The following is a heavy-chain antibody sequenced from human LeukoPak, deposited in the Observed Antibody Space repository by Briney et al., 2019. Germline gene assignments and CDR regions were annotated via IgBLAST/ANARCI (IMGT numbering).Heavy chain of an antibody. J-gene: IGHJ6*02. V-gene: IGHV1-18*01. CDR3: ARALPLAVAGNYYYGMDV. D-gene: IGHD6-19*01. CDR1: GYTFTSYG. Sequence: ASVKVSCEASGYTFTSYGISWVRQAPGQGLEWMGWISAYNGNTNYAQKLQGRVTMTTDTSTSTAYMELRSLRSGDTAVYYCARALPLAVAGNYYYGMDVWGQGTTVTVSS. CDR2: ISAYNGNT.